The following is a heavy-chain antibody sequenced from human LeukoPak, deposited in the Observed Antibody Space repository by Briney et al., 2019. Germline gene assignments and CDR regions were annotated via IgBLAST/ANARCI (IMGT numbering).Heavy chain of an antibody. Sequence: PGGSLRLSCVVSGFTFSGSAVHWVRQASGKGLEWDGRIRSKANNYATAYAASVKGRFTISRDDSKNTAYLQMNSLKTEDTAVYYCTGDNFDSSVKFDYWGQGTLVTVSS. D-gene: IGHD3-22*01. CDR2: IRSKANNYAT. V-gene: IGHV3-73*01. CDR1: GFTFSGSA. J-gene: IGHJ4*02. CDR3: TGDNFDSSVKFDY.